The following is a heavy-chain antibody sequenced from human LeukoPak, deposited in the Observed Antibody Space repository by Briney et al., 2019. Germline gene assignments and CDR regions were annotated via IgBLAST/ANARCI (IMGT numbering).Heavy chain of an antibody. CDR3: VKGGIYSSGWERDIDY. Sequence: PGGSLRLSCSASGFTFSSYAMHWVRQAPGKGLEYVSAISSNGGSTYYADSVKGRFTISRDNSKNTLYLRMSSLRAEDTAVYYCVKGGIYSSGWERDIDYWGQGTLVTVSS. CDR2: ISSNGGST. CDR1: GFTFSSYA. V-gene: IGHV3-64D*06. D-gene: IGHD6-19*01. J-gene: IGHJ4*02.